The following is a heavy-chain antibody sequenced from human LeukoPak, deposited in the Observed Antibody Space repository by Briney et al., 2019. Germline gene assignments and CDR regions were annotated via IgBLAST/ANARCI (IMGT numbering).Heavy chain of an antibody. CDR3: ARTVEAFDY. CDR1: GGSISSSSYY. J-gene: IGHJ4*02. D-gene: IGHD4-23*01. Sequence: SETLSLTCTVSGGSISSSSYYWGWIRQPPGRGLEWIGSIYYSGSTYYNPSLKSRVTISVDTSKNQFSLKLSSVTAADTAVYYCARTVEAFDYWGQGTLVSVPS. CDR2: IYYSGST. V-gene: IGHV4-39*01.